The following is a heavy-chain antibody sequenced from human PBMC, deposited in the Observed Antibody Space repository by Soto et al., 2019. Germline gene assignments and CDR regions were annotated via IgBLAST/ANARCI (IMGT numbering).Heavy chain of an antibody. CDR2: TSYDGSNK. V-gene: IGHV3-30*03. J-gene: IGHJ4*02. Sequence: GGSLRLSCAASGFTFSNYGMHWVRQAPGKGLEWMAVTSYDGSNKYYADSVEGRFTISRDNSKNTLYLQTSSLTTEDTAMYYCARDWETSATGLIDSWGQGTLVTVS. D-gene: IGHD3-9*01. CDR1: GFTFSNYG. CDR3: ARDWETSATGLIDS.